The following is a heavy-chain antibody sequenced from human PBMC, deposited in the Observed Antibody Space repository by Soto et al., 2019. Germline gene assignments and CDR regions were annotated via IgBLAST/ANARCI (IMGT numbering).Heavy chain of an antibody. V-gene: IGHV4-59*12. J-gene: IGHJ5*02. CDR3: ARVPSP. Sequence: SETLSLTCTVSGGSISSYSWSWIRQHPGKGLEWIGYIYHSGSTYYNPSLKSRVTISVDRSKNQFSLKLSSVTAADTAVYYCARVPSPWGQGTLVTVSS. CDR2: IYHSGST. CDR1: GGSISSYS.